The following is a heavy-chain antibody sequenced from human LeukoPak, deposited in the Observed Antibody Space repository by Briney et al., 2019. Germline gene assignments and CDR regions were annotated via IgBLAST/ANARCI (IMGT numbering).Heavy chain of an antibody. CDR3: ARTDIVVVPAAISRYYYYYMDV. V-gene: IGHV3-30*02. CDR2: IRYDGSNK. Sequence: GGSLRLSCAASGFTFSSYGMHWVRQAPGKGLEWVAFIRYDGSNKYYADSVKGRFTISRDNAKNSLYLQMNSLRAEDTAVYYCARTDIVVVPAAISRYYYYYMDVWGKGTTVTVSS. D-gene: IGHD2-2*02. J-gene: IGHJ6*03. CDR1: GFTFSSYG.